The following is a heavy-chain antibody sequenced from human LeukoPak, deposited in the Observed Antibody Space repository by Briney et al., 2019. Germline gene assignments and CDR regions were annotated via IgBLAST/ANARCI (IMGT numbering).Heavy chain of an antibody. CDR1: GYSFTSYW. J-gene: IGHJ4*02. Sequence: GESLMSSSKGSGYSFTSYWIGWVRQMPGKGLEWMGIIYPGDSDTRYSPSFQGQVTISADKSISTAYMQWSSLKASDTAMYYCARREHGDSPENYFDYWGQGTLVTVSS. V-gene: IGHV5-51*01. CDR3: ARREHGDSPENYFDY. CDR2: IYPGDSDT. D-gene: IGHD2-21*01.